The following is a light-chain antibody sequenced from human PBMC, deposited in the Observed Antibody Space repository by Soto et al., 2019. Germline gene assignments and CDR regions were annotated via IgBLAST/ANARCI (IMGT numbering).Light chain of an antibody. J-gene: IGKJ1*01. Sequence: DIQMTQSPPTLSASVGDSVTITCRASESISSWLAWYQQKPGKAPRLLIYKASSLESGVPSRFSGSGSGTELTLTISTLQPDQLPNYYCQQCSTSQWTVRQGTKV. V-gene: IGKV1-5*03. CDR2: KAS. CDR3: QQCSTSQWT. CDR1: ESISSW.